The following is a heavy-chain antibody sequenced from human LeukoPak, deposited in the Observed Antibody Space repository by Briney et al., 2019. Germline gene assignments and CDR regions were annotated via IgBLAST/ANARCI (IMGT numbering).Heavy chain of an antibody. D-gene: IGHD6-13*01. CDR1: GGSISSSSYY. Sequence: SETLSLTCTVSGGSISSSSYYWSWIRQHPGKGLEWIGYIYYSGSTYYNPSLKSRVTISVDTSKNQFSLKLSSVTAADTAVYYCARLGSSIAAASDYWGQGTLVTVSS. J-gene: IGHJ4*02. CDR3: ARLGSSIAAASDY. CDR2: IYYSGST. V-gene: IGHV4-31*03.